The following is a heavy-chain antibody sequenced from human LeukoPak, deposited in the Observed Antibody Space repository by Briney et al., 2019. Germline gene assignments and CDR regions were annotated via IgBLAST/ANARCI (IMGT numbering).Heavy chain of an antibody. CDR3: ARDLAGGSGNFYTGSYFDY. Sequence: GGSLRLSCAASGLTFSNYTMNWVRQAPGKGLEWLSHISSSTNTIYYADSVKGRFTISRDNAKNSLYLQMNSLRDEDTAVYYCARDLAGGSGNFYTGSYFDYWGQGTLVTVSS. D-gene: IGHD3-10*01. CDR1: GLTFSNYT. CDR2: ISSSTNTI. J-gene: IGHJ4*02. V-gene: IGHV3-48*02.